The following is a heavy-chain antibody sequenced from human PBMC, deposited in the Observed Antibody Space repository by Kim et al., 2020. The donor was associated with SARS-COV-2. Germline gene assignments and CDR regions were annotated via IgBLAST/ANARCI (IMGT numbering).Heavy chain of an antibody. CDR1: GFTFSSYG. J-gene: IGHJ6*02. V-gene: IGHV3-33*01. CDR2: IWYDGSNK. CDR3: ARYVGGLLWFGSGGGMDV. Sequence: GGSLRLSCAAFGFTFSSYGMHWVRQAPGKGLEWVAIIWYDGSNKYYADSVKGRFTISRDNSKNTLYLQMNSLRAEDTAVYYCARYVGGLLWFGSGGGMDVWGQGTTVTVSS. D-gene: IGHD3-10*01.